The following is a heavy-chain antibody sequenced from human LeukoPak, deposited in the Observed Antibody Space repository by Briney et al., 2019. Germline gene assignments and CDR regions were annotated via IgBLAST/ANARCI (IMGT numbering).Heavy chain of an antibody. J-gene: IGHJ5*02. V-gene: IGHV1-46*01. CDR3: ARDLRVGATNWFDP. D-gene: IGHD1-26*01. CDR2: INPSGGST. Sequence: ASVKVSCKASGYTFTSYYMHWVRQAPGQGLEWMGIINPSGGSTSYAQKFQGRVTITTDESTSTAYMELSSLRSEDTAVYYCARDLRVGATNWFDPWGQGTLVTVSS. CDR1: GYTFTSYY.